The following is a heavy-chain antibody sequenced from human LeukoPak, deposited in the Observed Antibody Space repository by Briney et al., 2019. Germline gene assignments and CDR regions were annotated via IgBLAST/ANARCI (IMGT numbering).Heavy chain of an antibody. CDR3: ARDRDRYCSGGSCYGSFDY. Sequence: KPGGSLRLSCAASGFTFSSYSMNWVRQAPGKGLEWVSSISSSSSYIYYADSVKGRFTISRDNANSSLYLQMNSLRAEDTAVYFCARDRDRYCSGGSCYGSFDYWGQGTLVTVSS. D-gene: IGHD2-15*01. V-gene: IGHV3-21*04. J-gene: IGHJ4*02. CDR1: GFTFSSYS. CDR2: ISSSSSYI.